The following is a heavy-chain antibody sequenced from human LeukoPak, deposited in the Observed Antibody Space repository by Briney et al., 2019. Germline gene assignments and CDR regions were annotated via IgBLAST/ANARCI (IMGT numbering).Heavy chain of an antibody. CDR3: ARWGTTGTGNWFDP. D-gene: IGHD1-1*01. Sequence: SETLSLTCSVSGASISSHYWSWIRQPPGKGLEWIGEINHSGSTNYKSSLRSRVTISVDTSKNQFSLKLNSVTAADTAVYYCARWGTTGTGNWFDPWGQGTLVSVSS. CDR2: INHSGST. CDR1: GASISSHY. V-gene: IGHV4-34*01. J-gene: IGHJ5*02.